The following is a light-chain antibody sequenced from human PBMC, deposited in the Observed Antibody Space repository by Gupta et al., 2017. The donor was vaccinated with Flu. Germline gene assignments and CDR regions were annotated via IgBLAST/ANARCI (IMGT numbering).Light chain of an antibody. J-gene: IGKJ3*01. CDR2: DAS. CDR1: QSVSSY. CDR3: QRLSYWPAFT. V-gene: IGKV3-11*01. Sequence: EIVLTQSPATLSLSPGERATLSCRASQSVSSYLAWYQQKPGQTPRLLIYDASNRATGVPARFSGSGYGTDFTLTISIRDPEDFAVYYCQRLSYWPAFTFGPGTKVDIK.